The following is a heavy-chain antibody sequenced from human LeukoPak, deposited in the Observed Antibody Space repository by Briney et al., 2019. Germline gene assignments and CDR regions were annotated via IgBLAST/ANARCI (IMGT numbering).Heavy chain of an antibody. CDR2: IGTGGDT. CDR1: GFTFSSAD. D-gene: IGHD6-19*01. V-gene: IGHV3-13*01. CDR3: ARDLSSGWYDY. Sequence: PGGSLRLSCAASGFTFSSADLHWVRQVTGKGLEWVSAIGTGGDTYYADSVRGRFTISRDNAKNSLYLQMNSLRAEDTAVYYCARDLSSGWYDYWGQGTLVTVSS. J-gene: IGHJ4*02.